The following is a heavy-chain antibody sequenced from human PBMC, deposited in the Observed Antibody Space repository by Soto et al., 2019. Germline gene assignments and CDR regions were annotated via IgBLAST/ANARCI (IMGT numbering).Heavy chain of an antibody. J-gene: IGHJ4*02. CDR2: INPSGGST. CDR1: GYTFTSYY. D-gene: IGHD5-12*01. Sequence: QVQLVQSGAEVKKPGASVKVSCKASGYTFTSYYMHWVRQAPGQGLEWMGVINPSGGSTDYAEKFQGRVTVTRDTSASTVYMDLRSLRSEATAVFYCAREGNGYNLGPSVDFDYWGQGTLVTVSS. V-gene: IGHV1-46*01. CDR3: AREGNGYNLGPSVDFDY.